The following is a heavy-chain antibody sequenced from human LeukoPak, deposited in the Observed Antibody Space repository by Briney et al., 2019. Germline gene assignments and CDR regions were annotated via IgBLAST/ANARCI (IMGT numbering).Heavy chain of an antibody. V-gene: IGHV4-34*01. CDR1: GGSFSGYY. CDR3: ARGRRGPQLVRNGYYYYYYMDV. D-gene: IGHD6-6*01. CDR2: INHSGST. J-gene: IGHJ6*03. Sequence: SETLSLTCAVYGGSFSGYYWSWIRQPPGKGLEWIGEINHSGSTNYNPSLKSRVTISVDTSKNQFSLKLSSVTAADTAVYYCARGRRGPQLVRNGYYYYYYMDVWDKGTTVTVSS.